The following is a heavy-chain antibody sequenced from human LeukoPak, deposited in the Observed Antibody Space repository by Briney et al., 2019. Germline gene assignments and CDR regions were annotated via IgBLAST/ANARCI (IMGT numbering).Heavy chain of an antibody. CDR1: GGSISSGSYY. V-gene: IGHV4-61*01. D-gene: IGHD3-10*01. Sequence: MPSETLSLTCTVSGGSISSGSYYWSWIRQPPGKGLEWIGYIYYTGSTNYDPSLKSRVTISVDTSKNQFSLKLSSVTAADTAVYYCARHGSLYFGELVWGQGTLVTVSS. J-gene: IGHJ4*02. CDR3: ARHGSLYFGELV. CDR2: IYYTGST.